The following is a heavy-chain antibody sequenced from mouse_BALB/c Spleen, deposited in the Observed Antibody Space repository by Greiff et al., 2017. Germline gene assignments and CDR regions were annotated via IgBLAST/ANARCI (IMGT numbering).Heavy chain of an antibody. J-gene: IGHJ4*01. CDR3: ERVRNGARDYAMDY. Sequence: QVQLQQSGAELMKPGASVKISCKATGYTFSSYWIEWVKQRPGHGLEWIGVILPDSGSTNYNEKFKGKATFTADTSSNTAYMQLSSLTSEDSAVYDCERVRNGARDYAMDYWGEGTSVTVSS. CDR1: GYTFSSYW. CDR2: ILPDSGST. V-gene: IGHV1-9*01.